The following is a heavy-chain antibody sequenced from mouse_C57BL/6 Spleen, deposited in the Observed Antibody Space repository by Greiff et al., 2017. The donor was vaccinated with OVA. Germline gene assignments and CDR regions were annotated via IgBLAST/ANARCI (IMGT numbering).Heavy chain of an antibody. CDR3: ARRLTVGPHFDY. J-gene: IGHJ2*01. CDR1: GFNIKNTY. CDR2: IDPANGNT. Sequence: EVMLVESVAELVRPGASVKLSCTASGFNIKNTYMHWVKQRPEQGLEWIGRIDPANGNTKYAPKFQGKATITADTSSNTAYLQLSSLTSEDTAIYYCARRLTVGPHFDYWGQGTTLTVSS. V-gene: IGHV14-3*01. D-gene: IGHD4-1*01.